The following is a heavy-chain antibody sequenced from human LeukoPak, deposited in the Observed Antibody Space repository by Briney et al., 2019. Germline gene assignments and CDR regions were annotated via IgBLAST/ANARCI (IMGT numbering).Heavy chain of an antibody. V-gene: IGHV1-8*01. J-gene: IGHJ5*02. CDR3: ARGRYDFWSGYYSNGWFDP. D-gene: IGHD3-3*01. CDR2: MNPNSGNT. CDR1: GCTFTSYD. Sequence: ASVKVSCKASGCTFTSYDINWVRQATGQGLEWMGWMNPNSGNTGYAQKFQGRVTMTRNTSISTAYMELSSLRSEDTAVYYCARGRYDFWSGYYSNGWFDPWGQGTLVTVSS.